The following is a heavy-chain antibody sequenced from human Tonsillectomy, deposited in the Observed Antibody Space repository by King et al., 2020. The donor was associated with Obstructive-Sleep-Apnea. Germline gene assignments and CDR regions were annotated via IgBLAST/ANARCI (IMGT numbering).Heavy chain of an antibody. CDR2: ISSSTSYI. D-gene: IGHD4-23*01. CDR3: ARGFDYGGNRFDY. J-gene: IGHJ4*02. CDR1: GFTFSSYS. V-gene: IGHV3-21*01. Sequence: VQLVQSGGGLVKPGGSLRLSCAASGFTFSSYSMNWVRQAPGKGLEWVSSISSSTSYIYYADSVKGRFTISRDNAKNSLYLQMNSRRAEDTAVYYCARGFDYGGNRFDYWGQGTLVTVSS.